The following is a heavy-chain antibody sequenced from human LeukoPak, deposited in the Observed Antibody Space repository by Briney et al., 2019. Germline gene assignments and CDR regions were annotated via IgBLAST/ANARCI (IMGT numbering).Heavy chain of an antibody. CDR2: INANSGGT. J-gene: IGHJ4*02. V-gene: IGHV1-2*02. D-gene: IGHD3-22*01. Sequence: ASVKVSCKASGYTFTGYYMHWVRQAPGQGLQWMGWINANSGGTNYAQMFQGRVTMTRDKSIRTAYMELSRLRSDDTAVYYCARSAYYDSSGSPYFGYWGQGTLVTVSS. CDR3: ARSAYYDSSGSPYFGY. CDR1: GYTFTGYY.